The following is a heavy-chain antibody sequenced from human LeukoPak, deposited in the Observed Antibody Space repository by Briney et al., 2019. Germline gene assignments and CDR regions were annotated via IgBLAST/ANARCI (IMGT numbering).Heavy chain of an antibody. CDR1: GGSFSGYY. D-gene: IGHD4-11*01. J-gene: IGHJ4*02. V-gene: IGHV4-34*01. CDR2: INHSGST. CDR3: ARAGEVTTSFDY. Sequence: SETLSLTCAVYGGSFSGYYWSWIRQPPGKGLEWIGEINHSGSTNYNPSLKSRVTISVDTSKNQFSLKLSSVTAADTAVYYCARAGEVTTSFDYWGQGTLVTVSS.